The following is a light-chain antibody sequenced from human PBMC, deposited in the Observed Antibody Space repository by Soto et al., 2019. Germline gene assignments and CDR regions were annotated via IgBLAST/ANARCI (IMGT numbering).Light chain of an antibody. V-gene: IGKV3-20*01. J-gene: IGKJ3*01. Sequence: EMVLTQSPGTLSLSPGERATLSCRASQSVSSSYLAWYQQKPGQAPRLLIYGASSRATGIPDRFSGSGSGTNFTLTISRLEPEDFAVYYCQQYGSSPFTCGPGTKVDIK. CDR1: QSVSSSY. CDR3: QQYGSSPFT. CDR2: GAS.